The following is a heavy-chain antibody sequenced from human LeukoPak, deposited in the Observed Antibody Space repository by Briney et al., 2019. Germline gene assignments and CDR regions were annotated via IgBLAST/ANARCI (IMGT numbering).Heavy chain of an antibody. Sequence: SETLSLTCAVYGESFSDYYWSWIRQPPGKGLEWIGEINHSGSTNYNPSLKSRVTISVDTSKNRFSLKLSSVTAADTAVYYCASRKLGNDYWGQGTLVTVSS. V-gene: IGHV4-34*01. CDR3: ASRKLGNDY. CDR1: GESFSDYY. CDR2: INHSGST. J-gene: IGHJ4*02. D-gene: IGHD7-27*01.